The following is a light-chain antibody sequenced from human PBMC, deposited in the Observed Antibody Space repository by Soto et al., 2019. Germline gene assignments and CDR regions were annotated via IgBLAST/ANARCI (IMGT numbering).Light chain of an antibody. CDR2: KAS. CDR3: QQYNSYPYT. Sequence: DIQMTQSPSTLSASVGDRVTITCRASQSISSWLAWYQQKPGKAPKLLIYKASSLESGVPSRFSGSGSGTEITLTNSSLQPDDFSTYFRQQYNSYPYTFGQGTKLEIK. V-gene: IGKV1-5*03. J-gene: IGKJ2*01. CDR1: QSISSW.